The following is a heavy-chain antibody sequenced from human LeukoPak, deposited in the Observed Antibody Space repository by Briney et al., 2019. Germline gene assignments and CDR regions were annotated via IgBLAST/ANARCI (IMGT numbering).Heavy chain of an antibody. CDR3: AKGHGDWGGNYLDH. CDR2: ISASGSTI. Sequence: PGGSLRLSYIDSGFTFTHYAMTWLRQDPGKRLEWASDISASGSTIHYADSVKGRFTVSRDNSKNTVFLEMISLRVEDTALYHCAKGHGDWGGNYLDHWGQGAQVTVSS. J-gene: IGHJ4*02. D-gene: IGHD4-17*01. CDR1: GFTFTHYA. V-gene: IGHV3-23*01.